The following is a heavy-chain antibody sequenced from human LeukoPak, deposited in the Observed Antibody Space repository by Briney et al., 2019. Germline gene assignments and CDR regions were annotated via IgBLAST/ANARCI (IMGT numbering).Heavy chain of an antibody. CDR2: ISWNSGSI. CDR1: GFTFDDYA. Sequence: GRSLRLSCAASGFTFDDYAMHWVRQAPGKGLEWVSGISWNSGSIGYADSVKGRFTISRDNAKNSLYLQMNSLRAEDTALYYCAKDSHGELTPDSPHDYWGQGTLVTVSS. J-gene: IGHJ4*02. D-gene: IGHD3-10*01. CDR3: AKDSHGELTPDSPHDY. V-gene: IGHV3-9*01.